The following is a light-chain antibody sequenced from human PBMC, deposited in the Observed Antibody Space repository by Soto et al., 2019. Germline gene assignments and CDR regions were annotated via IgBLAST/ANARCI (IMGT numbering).Light chain of an antibody. CDR3: QQSYSPPWT. CDR1: QSISSY. Sequence: DIQMTQSPSSLSASVGDRVTITCRASQSISSYLNWYQQKPRKAPKVLIYDASRLQSGVPSRFSGSGSGTDFTLTISSLQPEDFEIYYCQQSYSPPWTFGQGTKVEIK. V-gene: IGKV1-39*01. CDR2: DAS. J-gene: IGKJ1*01.